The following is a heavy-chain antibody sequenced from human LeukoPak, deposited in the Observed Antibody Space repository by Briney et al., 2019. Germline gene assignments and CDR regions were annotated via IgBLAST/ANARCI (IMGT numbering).Heavy chain of an antibody. J-gene: IGHJ3*02. CDR1: GGSISSSSYY. CDR2: IYYSGST. Sequence: PSETLSLTCTVSGGSISSSSYYWSWIRQPPGKGLEWIGYIYYSGSTNYNPSLKSRVTISVDTSKNQFSLKLSSVTAADTAVYYCARDFPNYYGSGSTAFDIWGQGTMVTVSS. CDR3: ARDFPNYYGSGSTAFDI. V-gene: IGHV4-61*01. D-gene: IGHD3-10*01.